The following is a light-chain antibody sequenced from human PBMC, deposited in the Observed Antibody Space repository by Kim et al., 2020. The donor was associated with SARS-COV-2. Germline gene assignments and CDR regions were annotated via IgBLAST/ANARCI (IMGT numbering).Light chain of an antibody. Sequence: SYELTQPHSVSVSPGQTASITCSGDKLGDKYACWYQQKPGQSPVLVIYQDNKRPSGIPERFSGSNSGNTANLTISGTQAMDEADYYCRAWDSSTGVFGRG. CDR3: RAWDSSTGV. CDR2: QDN. J-gene: IGLJ2*01. V-gene: IGLV3-1*01. CDR1: KLGDKY.